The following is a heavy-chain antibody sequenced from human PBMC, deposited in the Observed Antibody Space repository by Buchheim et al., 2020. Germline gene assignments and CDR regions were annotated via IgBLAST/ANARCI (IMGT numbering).Heavy chain of an antibody. D-gene: IGHD2-15*01. CDR1: GGSISSSGYY. V-gene: IGHV4-39*01. J-gene: IGHJ4*02. CDR2: IYYSGDT. Sequence: QLQLQESGPGLVKPSETLALTCTVSGGSISSSGYYWGWIRQPPGKGLEWIASIYYSGDTYYNPSLKSRVTISADTSKNQFSLKLTSVTAADTAVYFCARHASGGTFNSPSDYWGQGTL. CDR3: ARHASGGTFNSPSDY.